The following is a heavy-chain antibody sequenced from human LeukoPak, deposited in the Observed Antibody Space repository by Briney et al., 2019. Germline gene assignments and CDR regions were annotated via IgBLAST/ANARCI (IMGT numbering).Heavy chain of an antibody. V-gene: IGHV3-9*01. D-gene: IGHD6-19*01. J-gene: IGHJ4*02. CDR3: ATGYSSGWPPYY. CDR1: GFTFDDYA. CDR2: ISWNSGSI. Sequence: GGSLRLSCAASGFTFDDYAMHWVRQAPGKGLEWVSGISWNSGSIGYADSVKGRFTISRDNAKNSLYLPMNSLRAEDTALYYCATGYSSGWPPYYWGQGTLVTVSS.